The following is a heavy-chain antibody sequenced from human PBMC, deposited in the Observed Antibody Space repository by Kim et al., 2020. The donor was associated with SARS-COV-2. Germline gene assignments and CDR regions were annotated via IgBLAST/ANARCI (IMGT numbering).Heavy chain of an antibody. CDR3: ARYYGSGSYYKDY. J-gene: IGHJ4*02. D-gene: IGHD3-10*01. V-gene: IGHV5-10-1*01. Sequence: YRPSFEGHVTISTDKSISPAYLQWSSLKASDTAMYYCARYYGSGSYYKDYWGQGTLVTVSS.